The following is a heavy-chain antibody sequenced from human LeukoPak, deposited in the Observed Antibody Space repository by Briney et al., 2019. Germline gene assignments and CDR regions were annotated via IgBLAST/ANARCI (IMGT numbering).Heavy chain of an antibody. J-gene: IGHJ5*02. D-gene: IGHD2-15*01. CDR2: IYYSGST. V-gene: IGHV4-59*08. CDR1: GGSISSYY. Sequence: SETLSLTCTVSGGSISSYYWSWIRQPPGKGLEWIGYIYYSGSTSYNPSLRSRVTISVDTSKNQFSLKLSSVTAADTAVYYCARHVGCSGVGCSNWFDPWGRGTLVTVSS. CDR3: ARHVGCSGVGCSNWFDP.